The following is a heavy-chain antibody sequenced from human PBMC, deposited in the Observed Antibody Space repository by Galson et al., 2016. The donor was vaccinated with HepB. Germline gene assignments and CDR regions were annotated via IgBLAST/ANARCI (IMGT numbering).Heavy chain of an antibody. CDR2: IYWDDDE. CDR3: AHRRTSADYGSGKDHYFDY. J-gene: IGHJ4*02. V-gene: IGHV2-5*02. Sequence: PALVKPTQTLTLTCTFSGFSLTTSGVAVGWIRQPPGKALEWLALIYWDDDERYSPSLKSRLNITKDTSKNQVVLTMTNMDPVDTATYYCAHRRTSADYGSGKDHYFDYWGQGTLVTVSS. CDR1: GFSLTTSGVA. D-gene: IGHD3-10*01.